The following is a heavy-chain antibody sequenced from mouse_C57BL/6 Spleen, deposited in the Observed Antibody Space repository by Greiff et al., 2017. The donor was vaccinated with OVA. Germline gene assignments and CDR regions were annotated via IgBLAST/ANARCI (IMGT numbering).Heavy chain of an antibody. CDR2: IDPSDSET. Sequence: QVQLKQPGAELVRPGSSVKLSCKASGYTFTSYWMHWVKQRPIQGLEWIGNIDPSDSETHYNQKFKDKATLTVDKSSSTAYMQLSSLTSEDSAVYYCARESYYDYAYYAMDYWGQGTSVTVSS. D-gene: IGHD2-4*01. V-gene: IGHV1-52*01. CDR1: GYTFTSYW. CDR3: ARESYYDYAYYAMDY. J-gene: IGHJ4*01.